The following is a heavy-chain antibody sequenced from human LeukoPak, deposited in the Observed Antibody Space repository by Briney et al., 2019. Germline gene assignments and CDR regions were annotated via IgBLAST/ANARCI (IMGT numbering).Heavy chain of an antibody. Sequence: SVKVSFKASGGTFSSYAISWVRQAPGQGLEWMGGIIPIFGTANYAQKFQGRVTITADESTSTAYMELSSLRSEDTAVYYCARGDLDTAMVTENYYYYYGMDVWGKGTTVTVSS. CDR1: GGTFSSYA. D-gene: IGHD5-18*01. V-gene: IGHV1-69*01. CDR2: IIPIFGTA. CDR3: ARGDLDTAMVTENYYYYYGMDV. J-gene: IGHJ6*04.